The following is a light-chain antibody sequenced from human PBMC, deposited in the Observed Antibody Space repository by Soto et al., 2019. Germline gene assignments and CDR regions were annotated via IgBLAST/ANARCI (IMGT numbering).Light chain of an antibody. J-gene: IGLJ3*02. CDR3: SSFAGANTWV. CDR1: SSDVGGYEY. Sequence: QSALTQPPSASGSLGQSVTISCTGTSSDVGGYEYVSWYLQHPGKAPQLIIYEDSKRPSGVPDRFSGSKSGHTASLTVSGLQADDEAAYYCSSFAGANTWVFGGGTKVTVL. V-gene: IGLV2-8*01. CDR2: EDS.